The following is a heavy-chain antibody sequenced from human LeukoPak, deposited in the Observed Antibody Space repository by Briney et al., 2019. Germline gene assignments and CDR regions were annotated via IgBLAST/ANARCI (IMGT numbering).Heavy chain of an antibody. Sequence: ASVKVSCKASGYTFTRYGISWVRQAPGQGLEWMGWISAYNGNTNYAQRLQGRVTVTTDTSTSTAYMELGSLTSDDTAIYYCAREGGIVATTAFDYWGQGTLVTVSS. CDR2: ISAYNGNT. CDR1: GYTFTRYG. CDR3: AREGGIVATTAFDY. J-gene: IGHJ4*02. D-gene: IGHD5-12*01. V-gene: IGHV1-18*01.